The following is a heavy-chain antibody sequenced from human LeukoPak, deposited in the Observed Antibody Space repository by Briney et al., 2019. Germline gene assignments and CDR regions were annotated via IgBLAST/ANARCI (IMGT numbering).Heavy chain of an antibody. CDR2: ISYDGSNK. D-gene: IGHD6-19*01. J-gene: IGHJ5*02. V-gene: IGHV3-30*03. CDR1: GFTFSSYG. Sequence: GGSLRLSCAASGFTFSSYGMHWVRQAPGKGLEWVAVISYDGSNKYYADSVKGRFTISRDNSKNSLYLQMNSLRAEDTAVYYCARDLASTEQWLVRGPGWFDPWGQGTLVTVSS. CDR3: ARDLASTEQWLVRGPGWFDP.